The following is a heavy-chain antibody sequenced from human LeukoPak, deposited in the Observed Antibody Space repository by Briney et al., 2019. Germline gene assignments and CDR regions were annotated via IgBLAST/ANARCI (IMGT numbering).Heavy chain of an antibody. Sequence: PGGSLRLSCVVSGFTFSSYSMNWVRQAPGKGLEWVSYVSSSSSTIYYADSVKGRFAISRDNSKNTLYLQMNSLRAEDTAVYYCAKVQVTAVTVRGYMDVWGKGTMVTISS. D-gene: IGHD6-19*01. V-gene: IGHV3-48*01. CDR3: AKVQVTAVTVRGYMDV. CDR2: VSSSSSTI. CDR1: GFTFSSYS. J-gene: IGHJ6*03.